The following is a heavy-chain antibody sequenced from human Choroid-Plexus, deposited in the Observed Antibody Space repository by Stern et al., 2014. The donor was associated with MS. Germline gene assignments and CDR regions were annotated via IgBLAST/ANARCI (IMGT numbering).Heavy chain of an antibody. Sequence: QVQLVQSGGGVVQPGRPLRFSCVGSGFTFGSCAMHWVRQAPGKGLEGVAGVSYDGSNKYDADSVKGRFTISRDNSQNTLYMQMSSLRPEDTAVYYCAKDRQYLTYFFDHWGQGSLVTVSS. CDR3: AKDRQYLTYFFDH. V-gene: IGHV3-30*18. J-gene: IGHJ5*02. CDR2: VSYDGSNK. CDR1: GFTFGSCA. D-gene: IGHD2/OR15-2a*01.